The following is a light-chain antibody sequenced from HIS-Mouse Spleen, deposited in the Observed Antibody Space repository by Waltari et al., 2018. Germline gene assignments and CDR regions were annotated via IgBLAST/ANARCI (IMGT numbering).Light chain of an antibody. CDR2: EGS. CDR3: CSYAGSSTFEV. CDR1: SSDLGSYNL. Sequence: QSALTQPASVSGSPGQSITISCTATSSDLGSYNLVSLYQQHPGKAPKLMIYEGSKRPSGVSNRFSGSKSGNTASLTISGLQAEDEADYYCCSYAGSSTFEVFGGGTKLTVL. V-gene: IGLV2-23*03. J-gene: IGLJ2*01.